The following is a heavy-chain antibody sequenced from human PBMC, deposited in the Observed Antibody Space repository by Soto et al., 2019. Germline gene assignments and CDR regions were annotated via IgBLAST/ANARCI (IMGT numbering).Heavy chain of an antibody. Sequence: SATLSLTRTVSGDSIDSGDYYWSWLHQPAGKGLEWIGYVYYSGTTNYNPVLKSRVTLSLDKSKNQFSLKINSVTAADTAVCYCARDVIAPPNDFDPGGQGTLVTGSS. CDR2: VYYSGTT. V-gene: IGHV4-61*10. J-gene: IGHJ5*02. CDR1: GDSIDSGDYY. D-gene: IGHD1-1*01. CDR3: ARDVIAPPNDFDP.